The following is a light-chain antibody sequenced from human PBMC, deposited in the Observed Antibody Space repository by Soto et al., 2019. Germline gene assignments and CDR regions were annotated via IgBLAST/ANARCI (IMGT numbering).Light chain of an antibody. J-gene: IGLJ2*01. V-gene: IGLV2-8*01. CDR2: GVS. CDR3: SSYAGSNNLI. Sequence: QSVLTQPPSASGSPGQSVTISCTGTSSDVGGYDYVSWYQQHPGKAPKLMIHGVSKQPSGVPDRFSGSKSGNTASLTVSGLQAEDEADYYCSSYAGSNNLIFGGGTKVTVL. CDR1: SSDVGGYDY.